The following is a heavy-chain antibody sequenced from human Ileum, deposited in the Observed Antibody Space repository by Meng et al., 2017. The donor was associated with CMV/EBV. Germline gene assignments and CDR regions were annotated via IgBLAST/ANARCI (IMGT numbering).Heavy chain of an antibody. J-gene: IGHJ4*02. Sequence: GESLKISCAASGFTVSDNYMSWARQAPGKGLEWVSLIYGGATTYYADSVKGRFSISRDNSKNTVSLQMNSLRAEDTAVYYCARGFYDSRGYTIYWGQGTLVTGSS. CDR2: IYGGATT. CDR1: GFTVSDNY. D-gene: IGHD3-22*01. CDR3: ARGFYDSRGYTIY. V-gene: IGHV3-53*01.